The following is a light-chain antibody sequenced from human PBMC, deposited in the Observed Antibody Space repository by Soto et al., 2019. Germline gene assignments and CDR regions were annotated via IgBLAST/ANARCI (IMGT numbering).Light chain of an antibody. CDR3: QQYTNRPRT. CDR2: GAS. J-gene: IGKJ4*02. Sequence: LMTQSPATLSVSPGERATLSCRASQRVSSNLAWYQQKPGAAPRLIIHGASTRATGIPARFSGSGSGTEFILTISSLQSEDVAVYYCQQYTNRPRTFAEGTKVDIK. V-gene: IGKV3-15*01. CDR1: QRVSSN.